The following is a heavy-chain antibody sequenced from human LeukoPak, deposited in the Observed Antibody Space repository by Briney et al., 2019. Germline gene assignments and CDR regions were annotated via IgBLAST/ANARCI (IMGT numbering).Heavy chain of an antibody. V-gene: IGHV4-34*01. CDR3: ARRITMVRGQYGMDV. CDR2: TNHSGST. CDR1: GVSFSGYY. Sequence: PSETLSFNCAVYGVSFSGYYWSWIRHPPGKGLEGIGETNHSGSTNYNPSLKSRVNISVDRSKNHFSLKLSSVTAADTAVYYCARRITMVRGQYGMDVWGKGTTVTVSS. D-gene: IGHD3-10*01. J-gene: IGHJ6*04.